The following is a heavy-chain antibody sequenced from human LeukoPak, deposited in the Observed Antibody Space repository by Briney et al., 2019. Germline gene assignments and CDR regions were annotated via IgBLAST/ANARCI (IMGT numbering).Heavy chain of an antibody. CDR3: ARDLLRDIVVVPAAICAY. CDR2: ISSSSSYI. V-gene: IGHV3-21*01. D-gene: IGHD2-2*02. J-gene: IGHJ4*02. CDR1: GFTFSSYS. Sequence: PGGSLRLSCAASGFTFSSYSMSWVRQAPGKGLEWVSSISSSSSYIYYADSVKGRFTISRDNAKNSLYLQMNSLRAEDTAVYYCARDLLRDIVVVPAAICAYWGQGTLVTVSS.